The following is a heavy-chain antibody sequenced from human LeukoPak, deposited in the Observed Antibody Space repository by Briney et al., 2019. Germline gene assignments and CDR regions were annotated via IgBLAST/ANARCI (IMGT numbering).Heavy chain of an antibody. Sequence: GGALRLSCAASGFTFSSYAMSWVRQAPGKGLEWVSAISGSGGSTYYADAGKGRFTISRNNSKNTLYVQMNSVRAEDTAVNYCAKGWSQLLISWFDPWGQGTMVTVSS. CDR1: GFTFSSYA. J-gene: IGHJ5*02. CDR2: ISGSGGST. CDR3: AKGWSQLLISWFDP. D-gene: IGHD2-2*01. V-gene: IGHV3-23*01.